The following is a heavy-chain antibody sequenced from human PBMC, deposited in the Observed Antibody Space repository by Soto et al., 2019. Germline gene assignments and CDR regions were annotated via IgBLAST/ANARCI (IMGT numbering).Heavy chain of an antibody. D-gene: IGHD2-15*01. CDR1: GFTFSTYG. J-gene: IGHJ6*02. V-gene: IGHV3-23*01. CDR3: AKGPGYCSGGSCYSSYYYGMDV. Sequence: GGSLRLSCAASGFTFSTYGMSWVRQAPGRGLEWVSAISGSGGTTYYADSVKGRFTISRDNSNNMLYLQMNSLRAEDAAIYYCAKGPGYCSGGSCYSSYYYGMDVWGQGTTVTVSS. CDR2: ISGSGGTT.